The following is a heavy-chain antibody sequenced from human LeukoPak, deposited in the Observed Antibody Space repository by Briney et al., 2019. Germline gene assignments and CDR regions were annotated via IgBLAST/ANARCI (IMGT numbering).Heavy chain of an antibody. D-gene: IGHD6-13*01. CDR2: IIPIFGTA. CDR1: GGTFSSYA. J-gene: IGHJ4*02. Sequence: SVKVSCKASGGTFSSYAISWVRQAPGQGLEWMGGIIPIFGTANYAQKFQGRVTITANKSTSTAYMELSSLRSEDTAVYYCARGGYSAGSWYLFHYFDYWGQGTLVTVSS. CDR3: ARGGYSAGSWYLFHYFDY. V-gene: IGHV1-69*06.